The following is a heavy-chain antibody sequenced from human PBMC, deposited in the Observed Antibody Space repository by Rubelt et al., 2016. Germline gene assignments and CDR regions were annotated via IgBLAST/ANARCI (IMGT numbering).Heavy chain of an antibody. CDR1: GYSFTDYY. CDR2: ISAYNGNT. D-gene: IGHD6-6*01. CDR3: ARGMYSSSFTIDY. V-gene: IGHV1-18*04. J-gene: IGHJ4*02. Sequence: VKKPGSSVKVSCQASGYSFTDYYIHWVRQAPGQGLEWMGWISAYNGNTNYAQDLQGRVTMTTDTSTSTAYMELRSLRSDDTAVYYCARGMYSSSFTIDYWGQGTLLTVSS.